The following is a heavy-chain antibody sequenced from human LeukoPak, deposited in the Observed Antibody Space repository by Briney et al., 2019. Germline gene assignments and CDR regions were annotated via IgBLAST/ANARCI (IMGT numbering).Heavy chain of an antibody. D-gene: IGHD6-19*01. Sequence: GGSLRLSCAASGFTFSSYWMSWVRQAPGKGLEWVANIKQDGSERYYVDSMKGRFTISRDNARNSLYLQMNSLRAEDTAVYYCARASGGWYNFDHWGPGTLVTVSS. J-gene: IGHJ4*02. CDR2: IKQDGSER. CDR1: GFTFSSYW. V-gene: IGHV3-7*01. CDR3: ARASGGWYNFDH.